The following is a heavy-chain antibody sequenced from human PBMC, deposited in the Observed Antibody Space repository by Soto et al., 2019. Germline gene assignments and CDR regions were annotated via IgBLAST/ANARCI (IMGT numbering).Heavy chain of an antibody. V-gene: IGHV4-59*01. CDR2: IYYSGST. D-gene: IGHD2-15*01. J-gene: IGHJ4*02. CDR3: ARAGGYCSGGSCYFDY. CDR1: GGSISSYY. Sequence: QVQLQESGPGLVKPSETLSLTCTVPGGSISSYYWSWIRQPPGKGLEWIGYIYYSGSTNYNPSLKSRVTISVDTSKNQFSLKLSSVTAADTAVYYCARAGGYCSGGSCYFDYWGQGTLVTVSS.